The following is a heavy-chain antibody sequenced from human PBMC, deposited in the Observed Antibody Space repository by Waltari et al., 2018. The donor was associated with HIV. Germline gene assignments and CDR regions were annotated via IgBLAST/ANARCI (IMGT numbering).Heavy chain of an antibody. CDR3: ARDRLDYDSSGYGGAY. V-gene: IGHV3-21*01. CDR2: ISSSSSYI. D-gene: IGHD3-22*01. Sequence: EVKLVESGGGLVKPGGSLRLSCAASGLHFSSYSMNWVRQEPGKGLEWVSSISSSSSYIYYADSVKGRFTISRDNAKNSLYLQMNSLRAEDTAVYYCARDRLDYDSSGYGGAYWGQGTLVTVSS. J-gene: IGHJ4*02. CDR1: GLHFSSYS.